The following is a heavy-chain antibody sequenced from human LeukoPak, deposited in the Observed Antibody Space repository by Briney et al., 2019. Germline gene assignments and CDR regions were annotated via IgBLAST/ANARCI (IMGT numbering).Heavy chain of an antibody. Sequence: PGGSLRLSCAASGFSFSTYEMHWVRQAPGKGLVWVSRINIDGSSISYADSVRGRFTISRDNAKNTLYLQMNNLRAEDTAVYYCTRIPADQTFFDFWGQGTLVTVSS. V-gene: IGHV3-74*01. CDR1: GFSFSTYE. J-gene: IGHJ4*02. CDR3: TRIPADQTFFDF. D-gene: IGHD2-2*01. CDR2: INIDGSSI.